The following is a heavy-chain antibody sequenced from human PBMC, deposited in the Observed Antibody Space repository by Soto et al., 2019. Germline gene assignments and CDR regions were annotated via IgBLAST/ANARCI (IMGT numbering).Heavy chain of an antibody. Sequence: QLQLQESGPGLVKPSETLSLTCTVSGGSISSSSYYWGWIRQPPGKGLEWIGSIYYSGSTYYNPSLKNRVTIYVDTSKNQFSLKLSSVTAADTAVYYCARPAAAAGTLNYYYYMDVWGKGTTVTVSS. J-gene: IGHJ6*03. D-gene: IGHD6-13*01. V-gene: IGHV4-39*01. CDR1: GGSISSSSYY. CDR2: IYYSGST. CDR3: ARPAAAAGTLNYYYYMDV.